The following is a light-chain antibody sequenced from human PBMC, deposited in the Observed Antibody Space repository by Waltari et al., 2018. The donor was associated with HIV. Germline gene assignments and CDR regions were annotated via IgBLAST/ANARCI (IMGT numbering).Light chain of an antibody. J-gene: IGKJ1*01. CDR1: QDIRDD. CDR2: SAS. CDR3: LHDYNYSWT. Sequence: TQLTQSPSSLSASVGDTVTITCRASQDIRDDLGWYQQRPGRAPTLLIYSASGLQRGVPSRFSGSGSGTDFALTISNLQPEDFATYFCLHDYNYSWTFGQGTKVDIK. V-gene: IGKV1-6*01.